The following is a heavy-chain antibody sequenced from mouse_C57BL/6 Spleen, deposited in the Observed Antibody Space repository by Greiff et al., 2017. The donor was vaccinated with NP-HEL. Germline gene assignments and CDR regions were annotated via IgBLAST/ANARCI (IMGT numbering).Heavy chain of an antibody. D-gene: IGHD3-3*01. J-gene: IGHJ1*03. CDR2: IYPSDSET. CDR3: ARHGGDGYFDV. Sequence: QVQLQQPGAELVRPGSSVKLSCKASGYTFTSYWMDWVKQRPGQGLEWIGNIYPSDSETHYNQKFKDKATLTVDKSSSTAYMQLSSLTSEDSAVYYCARHGGDGYFDVWGTGTTVTVSS. CDR1: GYTFTSYW. V-gene: IGHV1-61*01.